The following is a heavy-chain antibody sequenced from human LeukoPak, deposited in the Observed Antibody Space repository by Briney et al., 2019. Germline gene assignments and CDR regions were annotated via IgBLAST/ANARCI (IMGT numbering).Heavy chain of an antibody. J-gene: IGHJ4*02. CDR2: IYTSGST. V-gene: IGHV4-4*07. CDR1: GGSISSYY. D-gene: IGHD3-22*01. Sequence: SETLSLTCTVSGGSISSYYWSWIRQPAGKGLEWIGRIYTSGSTNYNPSLKSRVTMSVDTSKNQFSLKLSSVTAADTAVYYCAREEIYDSSGYYSYYFDYWGQGTLVTVSS. CDR3: AREEIYDSSGYYSYYFDY.